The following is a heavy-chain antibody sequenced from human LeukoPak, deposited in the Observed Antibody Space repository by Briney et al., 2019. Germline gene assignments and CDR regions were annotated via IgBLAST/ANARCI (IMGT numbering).Heavy chain of an antibody. CDR3: ARVRYFDWLLPYYYYGMDV. D-gene: IGHD3-9*01. CDR2: INSDGSST. CDR1: GFTFSSYW. Sequence: PGGSLRLSCAASGFTFSSYWMHWVRHAPGKGLVWVSRINSDGSSTIYADSVKGRFTISRDNAKNTLYLQMNSLRAEDTAVYYCARVRYFDWLLPYYYYGMDVWGKGTTVTVSS. J-gene: IGHJ6*04. V-gene: IGHV3-74*01.